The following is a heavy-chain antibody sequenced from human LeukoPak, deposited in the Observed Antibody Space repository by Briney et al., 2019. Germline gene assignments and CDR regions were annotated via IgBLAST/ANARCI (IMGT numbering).Heavy chain of an antibody. CDR3: ARDRDGGGDY. V-gene: IGHV3-30-3*01. CDR1: GFTFSSYA. CDR2: ISYDGSNK. D-gene: IGHD3-16*01. Sequence: PGGSLRLSCAASGFTFSSYAMPWVRQAPGKGLEWVAVISYDGSNKYYADSVKGRFTISRDNSKNTLYLQMNSLRAEDTAVYYCARDRDGGGDYWGQGTLVTVSS. J-gene: IGHJ4*02.